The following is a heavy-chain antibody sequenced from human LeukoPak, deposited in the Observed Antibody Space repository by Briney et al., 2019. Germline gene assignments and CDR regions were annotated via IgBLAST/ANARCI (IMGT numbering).Heavy chain of an antibody. D-gene: IGHD5-18*01. CDR1: GFTFSDYY. J-gene: IGHJ6*02. CDR2: ISSSGSTI. CDR3: AREDVDIGMVTNNYYYGMDV. V-gene: IGHV3-11*01. Sequence: AGGSLRLSCAASGFTFSDYYMSWIRQAPGKGLEWVSYISSSGSTIYYADSVKGRFTISRDNAKNSLYLQMNSLRAEDTAVYYCAREDVDIGMVTNNYYYGMDVWGQGTTVTVSS.